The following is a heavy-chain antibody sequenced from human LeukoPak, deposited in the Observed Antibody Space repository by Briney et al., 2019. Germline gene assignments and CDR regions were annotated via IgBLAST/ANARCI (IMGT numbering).Heavy chain of an antibody. V-gene: IGHV3-30*02. CDR3: ARDPREYYYYMDV. CDR1: GFTFSSYG. CDR2: TRYDGSNK. J-gene: IGHJ6*03. Sequence: GGSLRLSCAASGFTFSSYGMHWVRQAPGKGLEWVAFTRYDGSNKYYADSVKGRFTISRDNSKNTLYLQMNSLRAEDTAVYYCARDPREYYYYMDVWGKGTTVTISS. D-gene: IGHD1-26*01.